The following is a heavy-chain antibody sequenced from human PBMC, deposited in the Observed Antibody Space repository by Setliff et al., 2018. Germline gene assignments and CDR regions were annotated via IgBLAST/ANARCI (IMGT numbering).Heavy chain of an antibody. D-gene: IGHD3-16*01. CDR1: GFRFTSFG. J-gene: IGHJ4*02. Sequence: ASVKVSCKTSGFRFTSFGFSWVRQAPGQGLEWMGWISPYSGETNYAQKFQDRLTVTADTSSKTTYMELRSLTSDDTAVYFCTRSRGPRVVLAADFDFWGQGTLVTVAS. V-gene: IGHV1-18*01. CDR3: TRSRGPRVVLAADFDF. CDR2: ISPYSGET.